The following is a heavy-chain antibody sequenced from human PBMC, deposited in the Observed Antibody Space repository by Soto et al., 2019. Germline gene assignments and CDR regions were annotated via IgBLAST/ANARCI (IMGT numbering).Heavy chain of an antibody. D-gene: IGHD3-10*01. J-gene: IGHJ5*02. CDR2: IYHSGST. CDR3: ASYGSGSYYKGNWFDP. V-gene: IGHV4-30-2*01. CDR1: GGSISSGGYS. Sequence: SETLSLTCAVSGGSISSGGYSWSWIRQPPGKGLEWIGYIYHSGSTYYNPSLKSRVTISVDRSKNQFSLKLSSVTAADTVVYYCASYGSGSYYKGNWFDPWGQGTLVTVSS.